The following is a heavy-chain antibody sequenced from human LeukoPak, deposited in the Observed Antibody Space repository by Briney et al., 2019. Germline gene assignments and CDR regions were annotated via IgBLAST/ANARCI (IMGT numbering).Heavy chain of an antibody. Sequence: PSETLSLTCTVSGGSISSSSYYWGWIRQPPGKGLEWIGSIYYSGSTYYNPSLKSRVTISVDTSKNQFSLKLSSVTAADTAVHYCAEGTKSFFDYWGQGTLVTVSS. J-gene: IGHJ4*02. CDR1: GGSISSSSYY. CDR3: AEGTKSFFDY. V-gene: IGHV4-39*01. CDR2: IYYSGST. D-gene: IGHD3-10*01.